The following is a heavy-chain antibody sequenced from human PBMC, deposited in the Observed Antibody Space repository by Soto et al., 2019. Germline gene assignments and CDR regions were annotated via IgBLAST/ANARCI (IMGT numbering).Heavy chain of an antibody. CDR1: GGSISSGDYY. J-gene: IGHJ6*01. CDR3: ARGIVVVVATPYYYGMDV. D-gene: IGHD2-15*01. CDR2: IYYSGST. V-gene: IGHV4-30-4*01. Sequence: SETLSLTCTVSGGSISSGDYYWSWIRHPPGKGLEWIGYIYYSGSTYYNPSLKSRVTISVDTSKNQFSLKLSSVAAADTAVYYCARGIVVVVATPYYYGMDVWGQGTTVTVSS.